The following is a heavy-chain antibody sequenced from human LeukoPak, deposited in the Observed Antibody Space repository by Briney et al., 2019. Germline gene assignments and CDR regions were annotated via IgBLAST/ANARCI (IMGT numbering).Heavy chain of an antibody. V-gene: IGHV4-38-2*02. Sequence: SGTLSLTCIVSGYSISSGYYWGWIRQPPGKGLEWIGSIYSGSTYYNPSLKSRVTISVDTSKNQFSLKLSSVTAADTAVYYCARAPNAGGNGAFDIWGQGTMVTVSS. J-gene: IGHJ3*02. D-gene: IGHD4-23*01. CDR1: GYSISSGYY. CDR2: IYSGST. CDR3: ARAPNAGGNGAFDI.